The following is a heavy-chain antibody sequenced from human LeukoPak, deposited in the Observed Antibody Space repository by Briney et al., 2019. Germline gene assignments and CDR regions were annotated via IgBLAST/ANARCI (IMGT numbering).Heavy chain of an antibody. V-gene: IGHV4-61*01. CDR3: ARATSITMVWGLGAFDI. J-gene: IGHJ3*02. CDR2: IYYSGST. Sequence: PSETLSLTCTVSGGSVSSGSYYWSWIRQPPGKGLEWIGYIYYSGSTNYNPSLKSRVTISVDTSKNQFSLKLSSVTAADTAVYYCARATSITMVWGLGAFDIWGQGTMVTVSS. D-gene: IGHD3-10*01. CDR1: GGSVSSGSYY.